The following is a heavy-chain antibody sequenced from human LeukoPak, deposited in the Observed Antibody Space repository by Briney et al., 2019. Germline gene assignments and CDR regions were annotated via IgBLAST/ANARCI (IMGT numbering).Heavy chain of an antibody. CDR3: ATVVVVAATNYYYYAADV. CDR2: IFYTGNT. J-gene: IGHJ6*02. CDR1: GGSIRSDDYY. D-gene: IGHD2-15*01. V-gene: IGHV4-30-4*01. Sequence: SETLSLTCTVSGGSIRSDDYYWSWIRQPPGKGLEWIGYIFYTGNTHYNPSLQSRVTFSVDASKNQFSLKLSSVTAADTAVYFCATVVVVAATNYYYYAADVWGQGTTVTVSS.